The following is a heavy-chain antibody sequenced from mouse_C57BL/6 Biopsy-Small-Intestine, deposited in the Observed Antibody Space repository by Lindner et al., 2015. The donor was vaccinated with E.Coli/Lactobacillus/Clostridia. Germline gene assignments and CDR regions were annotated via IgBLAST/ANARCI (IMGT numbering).Heavy chain of an antibody. CDR1: GYAFSSSW. Sequence: VQLQESGPELVKPGASVKISCKASGYAFSSSWMNWVKQRPGKGLEWIGRIYPGDGDTNYNGKFKGKATLTADKSSSTAYMQLSSLTSEDSAVYFCAREVRQLRLRVDYAMDYWGQGTSVTVSS. D-gene: IGHD3-2*02. CDR2: IYPGDGDT. CDR3: AREVRQLRLRVDYAMDY. V-gene: IGHV1-82*01. J-gene: IGHJ4*01.